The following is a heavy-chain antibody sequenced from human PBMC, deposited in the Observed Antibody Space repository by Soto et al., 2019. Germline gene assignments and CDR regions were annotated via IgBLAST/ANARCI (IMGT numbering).Heavy chain of an antibody. V-gene: IGHV1-18*04. J-gene: IGHJ6*02. D-gene: IGHD6-19*01. Sequence: QVQLVQSGAEVKKPGASVKVSCKASGYTFTSYGISWVRQAPGQGLEWRGWISAYNGNTNYAQKLQGRVTMTTDTSTSTAYMELRSLRSDDTAVYYCASGTEQWLATYYYYGMDVWGQGTTVTVSS. CDR3: ASGTEQWLATYYYYGMDV. CDR2: ISAYNGNT. CDR1: GYTFTSYG.